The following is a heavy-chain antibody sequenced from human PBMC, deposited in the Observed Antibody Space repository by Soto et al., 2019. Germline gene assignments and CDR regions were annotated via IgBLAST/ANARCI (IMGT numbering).Heavy chain of an antibody. CDR1: GFTFSSYA. J-gene: IGHJ3*02. Sequence: GGSLRLSCAASGFTFSSYAMHWVRQAPGKGLEWVAVISYDGSNKYYADSVKGRFTISRDNSKNTLYLQMNSLRAEDRAVYYCARDVSVGGSDAFDIWGQGTMVTVSS. V-gene: IGHV3-30-3*01. CDR3: ARDVSVGGSDAFDI. CDR2: ISYDGSNK. D-gene: IGHD3-10*01.